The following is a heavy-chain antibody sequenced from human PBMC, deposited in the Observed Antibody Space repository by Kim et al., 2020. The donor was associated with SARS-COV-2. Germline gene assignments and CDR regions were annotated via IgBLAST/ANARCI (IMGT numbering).Heavy chain of an antibody. Sequence: YAQGFTGRFVFSLDTSDSTAYLQISSLKADDTAVYYCARNKPPTGTDWDYWGQGTLVTVSS. J-gene: IGHJ4*02. D-gene: IGHD2-8*02. CDR3: ARNKPPTGTDWDY. V-gene: IGHV7-4-1*02.